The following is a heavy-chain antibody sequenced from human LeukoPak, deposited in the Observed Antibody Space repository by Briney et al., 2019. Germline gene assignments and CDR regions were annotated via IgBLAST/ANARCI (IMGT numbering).Heavy chain of an antibody. J-gene: IGHJ5*02. Sequence: GGSLRLSCAASGFTFSSYSMNWVRQAPGKGLEWVSSISSSSYIYYADSVKGRFTISRDNAKNSLYLQMSSLRAEDTAVYYCARDIGINWFDPWGQGTLVTVSS. CDR3: ARDIGINWFDP. D-gene: IGHD2-15*01. CDR1: GFTFSSYS. V-gene: IGHV3-21*01. CDR2: ISSSSYI.